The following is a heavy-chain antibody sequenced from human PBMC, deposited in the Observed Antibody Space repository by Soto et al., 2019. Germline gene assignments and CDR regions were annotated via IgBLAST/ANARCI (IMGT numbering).Heavy chain of an antibody. CDR3: ARDILYWGGDCYEDTFDI. J-gene: IGHJ3*02. Sequence: QVQLVQSGVEVKKPGASVKVSCKASGYTFTSYGVSWVRQAPGQGLEWMGWISAYKGETNYAQKLRGRVTMTTDTFTNTVYMELRSLRSDDTAVYYCARDILYWGGDCYEDTFDIWGQGTMVTVSS. V-gene: IGHV1-18*01. D-gene: IGHD2-21*02. CDR2: ISAYKGET. CDR1: GYTFTSYG.